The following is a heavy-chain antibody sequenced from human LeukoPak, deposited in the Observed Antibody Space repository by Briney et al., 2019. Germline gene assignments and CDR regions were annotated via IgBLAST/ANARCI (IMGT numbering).Heavy chain of an antibody. J-gene: IGHJ3*02. CDR1: GFTFNTYA. D-gene: IGHD1-26*01. CDR2: ISSSGGTT. V-gene: IGHV3-23*01. CDR3: AKGRSDSYYDAFDI. Sequence: GGSLRLSCAASGFTFNTYAMSWVRQAPGKGLEWVSTISSSGGTTYYAGSVKGQFTISRDNSKKTLYLQMNSLRAEDTAVYYCAKGRSDSYYDAFDIWGQGTMVTVSS.